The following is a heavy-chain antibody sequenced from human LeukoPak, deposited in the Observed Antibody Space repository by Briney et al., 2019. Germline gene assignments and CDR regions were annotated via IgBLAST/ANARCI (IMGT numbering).Heavy chain of an antibody. CDR2: ITWNGGTI. CDR1: GFSFDDFA. Sequence: PGRSLRLSSAASGFSFDDFAMHWVRQAPGKGLEWVSGITWNGGTIDYADSVKGRFTISRDNAKNSLYLQMNSLRAEDTALYYCATRYASGPIADYWGQGTLVTVSS. D-gene: IGHD3-10*01. CDR3: ATRYASGPIADY. J-gene: IGHJ4*02. V-gene: IGHV3-9*01.